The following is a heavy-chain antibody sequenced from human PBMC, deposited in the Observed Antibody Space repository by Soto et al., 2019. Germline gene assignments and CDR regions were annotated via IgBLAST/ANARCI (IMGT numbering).Heavy chain of an antibody. CDR3: ARGIPVADYYGMDV. CDR1: GYTFIRDA. Sequence: ASVKVFCKAAGYTFIRDAIHWARQAPGQRLEWMGWINTGNSNTKYSQKFQGRVTITRDTSASTAYMELSSLRSEDTAVYFCARGIPVADYYGMDVWGQGTTVTVSS. D-gene: IGHD2-15*01. CDR2: INTGNSNT. V-gene: IGHV1-3*04. J-gene: IGHJ6*02.